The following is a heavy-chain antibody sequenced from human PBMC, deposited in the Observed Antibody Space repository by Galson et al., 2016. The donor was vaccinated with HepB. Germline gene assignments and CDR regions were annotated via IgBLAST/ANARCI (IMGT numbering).Heavy chain of an antibody. J-gene: IGHJ4*02. CDR2: ISGSGGST. CDR1: GFAFSSYA. V-gene: IGHV3-23*01. CDR3: AKVKTGGDYDFWSLDY. Sequence: SLRLSCAASGFAFSSYAMSWVRQAPGKGLEWVSAISGSGGSTYYADSVKGRFTISRDNSKNTLYLQMNSLRAEDTAVYYCAKVKTGGDYDFWSLDYWSQGILVTVSS. D-gene: IGHD3-3*01.